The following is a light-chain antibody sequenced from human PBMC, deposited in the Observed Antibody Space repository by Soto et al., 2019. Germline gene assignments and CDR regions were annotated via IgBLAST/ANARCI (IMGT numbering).Light chain of an antibody. CDR3: QTWGTGIVV. CDR2: LSSDGSH. J-gene: IGLJ2*01. Sequence: QPVLTQSPSASASLGASVKLTCTLSSGHSTYAIAWHQQQPEKGPRYLMKLSSDGSHSKGDGIPDRFSGSSSGAERYLTISSLQSEDEADYYCQTWGTGIVVFGGGTKLTVL. V-gene: IGLV4-69*01. CDR1: SGHSTYA.